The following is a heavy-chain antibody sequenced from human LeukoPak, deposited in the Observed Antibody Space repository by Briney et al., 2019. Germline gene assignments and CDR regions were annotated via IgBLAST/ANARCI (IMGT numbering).Heavy chain of an antibody. Sequence: SETLSLTCTVSGGSIRTDGSYWAWIRQPPGKGLEWIGSIYIDGITHYNSSLQSRVTISVDTSKNQFSLKLSSVTAADTAVYYCARGPDLYDSSGYYYYVEYFQHWGRAPWSPSPQ. V-gene: IGHV4-39*07. CDR3: ARGPDLYDSSGYYYYVEYFQH. J-gene: IGHJ1*01. CDR2: IYIDGIT. CDR1: GGSIRTDGSY. D-gene: IGHD3-22*01.